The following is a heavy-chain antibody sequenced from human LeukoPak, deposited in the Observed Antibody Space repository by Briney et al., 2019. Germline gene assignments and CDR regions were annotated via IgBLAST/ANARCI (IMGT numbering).Heavy chain of an antibody. Sequence: PGGSLRLXCAASGFTFSSYAMSWVRQAPGKVLEWVSAISGSGGSTYYADSVKGRFTISRDNSKNTLYLQMNSLRAEDTAVYYCAKDITIFGVTFDAFDIWGQGTMVTVSS. J-gene: IGHJ3*02. CDR1: GFTFSSYA. V-gene: IGHV3-23*01. CDR3: AKDITIFGVTFDAFDI. D-gene: IGHD3-3*01. CDR2: ISGSGGST.